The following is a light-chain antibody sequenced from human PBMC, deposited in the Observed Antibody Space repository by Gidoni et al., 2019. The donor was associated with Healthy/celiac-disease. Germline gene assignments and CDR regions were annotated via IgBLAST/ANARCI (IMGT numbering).Light chain of an antibody. CDR1: QSVSSSY. CDR2: GAS. V-gene: IGKV3-20*01. Sequence: EIVLTQSPGTLSLSPGERATLSCRASQSVSSSYLAWYQQTPGQAPRLLIYGASSRATGIPDMFSGSGSGTDFTLTISRLDPEDFAVYYCQQYGSSPITFGPGTKVDIK. CDR3: QQYGSSPIT. J-gene: IGKJ3*01.